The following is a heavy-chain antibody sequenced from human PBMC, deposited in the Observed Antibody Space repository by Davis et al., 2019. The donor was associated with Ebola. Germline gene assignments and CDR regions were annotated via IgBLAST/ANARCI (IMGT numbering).Heavy chain of an antibody. D-gene: IGHD6-13*01. CDR1: GFTFSSYW. V-gene: IGHV3-21*01. CDR2: ISSSSYI. CDR3: ARGPGYSGWFELGMLGYYMDV. Sequence: PGGSLRLSCAASGFTFSSYWMTWVRQAPGKGLEWVSSISSSSYIYYADSVKGRFTISRDNAKNSLYLQMNSLRAEDTAVYYCARGPGYSGWFELGMLGYYMDVWGKGTTVTVSS. J-gene: IGHJ6*03.